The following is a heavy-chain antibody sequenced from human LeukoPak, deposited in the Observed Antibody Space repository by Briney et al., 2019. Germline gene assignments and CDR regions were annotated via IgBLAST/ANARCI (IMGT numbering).Heavy chain of an antibody. J-gene: IGHJ4*02. D-gene: IGHD6-19*01. Sequence: SETLSLTCTVSGGSISSGDYYWSWIRQPPGKGLEWIGRIYPSGSSTYNPSLKSRVTMSVDTSKNQFSLKLSSVTAADTAVYYCARSSGQDFDYWGQGTLVTVSS. CDR2: IYPSGSS. V-gene: IGHV4-61*08. CDR3: ARSSGQDFDY. CDR1: GGSISSGDYY.